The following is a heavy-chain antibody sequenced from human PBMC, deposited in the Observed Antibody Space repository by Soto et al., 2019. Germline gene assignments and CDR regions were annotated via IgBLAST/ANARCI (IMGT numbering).Heavy chain of an antibody. CDR3: ARDLGYCVSTSCYLFDP. J-gene: IGHJ5*02. CDR2: ISSSSSTK. D-gene: IGHD2-2*03. CDR1: GFTFSGYN. V-gene: IGHV3-48*02. Sequence: EVQLVESGGGLVQPGGSLRLSCAASGFTFSGYNMNWVRQAPGKGLEWVSYISSSSSTKYYADSVKGRFTISRDNPKNSLYLQMNSLRDEDTSVDYCARDLGYCVSTSCYLFDPWGQGTLVTVSS.